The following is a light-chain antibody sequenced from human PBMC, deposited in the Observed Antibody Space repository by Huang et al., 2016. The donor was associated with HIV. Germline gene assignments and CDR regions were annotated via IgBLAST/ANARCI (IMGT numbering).Light chain of an antibody. CDR2: DAS. CDR3: QQRSTWPPT. CDR1: QSVDTD. J-gene: IGKJ5*01. V-gene: IGKV3-11*01. Sequence: ETVLTQSPATLSLSPGERATLSCRASQSVDTDLAWYQQKPGQAPRLLVYDASNRATGVPARFRGSGSGTDFSLTISSLEPEDFAVHYCQQRSTWPPTFGQGTRLEIK.